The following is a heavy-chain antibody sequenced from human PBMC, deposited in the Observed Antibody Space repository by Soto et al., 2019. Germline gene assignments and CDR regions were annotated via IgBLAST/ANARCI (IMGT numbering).Heavy chain of an antibody. CDR3: ARGASCGAAWRGYYATDDY. V-gene: IGHV3-53*01. J-gene: IGHJ4*01. CDR1: EFTVSSNY. Sequence: EVQLVESGGGLIQPGGSLRVSCAASEFTVSSNYMTWVRQAPGKGLEWVSVIDTAGRANYAESVKGRFTNSRDNSKNTLDLQMNSLRAAVTAVAYCARGASCGAAWRGYYATDDY. D-gene: IGHD3-3*01. CDR2: IDTAGRA.